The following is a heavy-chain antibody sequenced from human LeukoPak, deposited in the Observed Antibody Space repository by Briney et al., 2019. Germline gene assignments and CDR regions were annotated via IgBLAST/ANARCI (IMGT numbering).Heavy chain of an antibody. V-gene: IGHV1-2*02. CDR1: GYTFTGYY. Sequence: ASVKVSCQASGYTFTGYYVHWVRQAPGQGLEWMGWINPSSGDTNYAQKFQGRVTMTGDTSISTAYMELSRLSSDDTAVYFCAGRPDTSMVAIFDYWGQGTLVTISS. CDR3: AGRPDTSMVAIFDY. J-gene: IGHJ4*02. D-gene: IGHD5-18*01. CDR2: INPSSGDT.